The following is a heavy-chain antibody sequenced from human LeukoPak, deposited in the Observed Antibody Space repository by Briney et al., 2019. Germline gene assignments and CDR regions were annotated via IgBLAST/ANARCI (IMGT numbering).Heavy chain of an antibody. V-gene: IGHV4-4*07. D-gene: IGHD2-15*01. CDR1: GGSISSYY. J-gene: IGHJ6*03. CDR2: IYTSGST. Sequence: PSETLSLTSTVSGGSISSYYWSWIRQPAGKGLVWIGRIYTSGSTNYNPSLKSRVTMSVDTSKNQFSLKLSSVTAADTAVYYRTRGDTSHCSGRSCCYRQLPLSSDKALWDCYYIHVWGKGATVSDCS. CDR3: TRGDTSHCSGRSCCYRQLPLSSDKALWDCYYIHV.